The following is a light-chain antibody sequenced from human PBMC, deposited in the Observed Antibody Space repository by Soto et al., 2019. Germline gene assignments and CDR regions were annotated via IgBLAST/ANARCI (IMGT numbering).Light chain of an antibody. Sequence: EIGLSQSPAALSLSTGERATLSCRASQSVSSYLAWYQQRPGQAPRLLIYDASNRATGIPARFSGSGSGTDFTLTISSLEPEDFAVYYCQQRSNWWPFGQGTKV. J-gene: IGKJ1*01. CDR2: DAS. CDR3: QQRSNWWP. V-gene: IGKV3-11*01. CDR1: QSVSSY.